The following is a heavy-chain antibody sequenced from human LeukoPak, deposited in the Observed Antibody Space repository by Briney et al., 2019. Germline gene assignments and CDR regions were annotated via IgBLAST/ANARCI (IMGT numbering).Heavy chain of an antibody. CDR3: AGLYCSSTSCYYTDV. D-gene: IGHD2-2*01. CDR1: GDSISTSSFY. J-gene: IGHJ6*03. CDR2: IYYSGST. V-gene: IGHV4-39*07. Sequence: SEILSLTCTVSGDSISTSSFYWAWIRQPPGKGLEWIGSIYYSGSTYYNPSLKSRVTISVDTSKNQFSLKLSSVTAADTAVYYCAGLYCSSTSCYYTDVWGKGTTVTVSS.